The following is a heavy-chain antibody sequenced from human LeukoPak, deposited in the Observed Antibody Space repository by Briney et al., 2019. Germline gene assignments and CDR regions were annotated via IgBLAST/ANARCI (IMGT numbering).Heavy chain of an antibody. V-gene: IGHV3-30-3*01. Sequence: PGGSLRLSCAASGFTFSSYAMHWVRQAPGKGLEWVAVISYDGSNKYYADSVKGRFTISRDNSKNTLYLQMNSLRAEDTAVYYCARDPEEYSSSSFNDYWGQGTLATVSS. D-gene: IGHD6-6*01. J-gene: IGHJ4*02. CDR2: ISYDGSNK. CDR3: ARDPEEYSSSSFNDY. CDR1: GFTFSSYA.